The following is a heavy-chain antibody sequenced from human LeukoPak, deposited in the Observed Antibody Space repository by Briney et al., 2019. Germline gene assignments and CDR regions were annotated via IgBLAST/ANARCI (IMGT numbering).Heavy chain of an antibody. J-gene: IGHJ4*02. D-gene: IGHD3-22*01. Sequence: SVKVSCKASGGTFSSYAISWVRQASGQGLEWMGGIIPIFGTANYAQKFQGRVTITADESTSTAYMELSSLRSEDTAVYYCARDGSPYDSSGYSDYWGQGTLVTVSS. V-gene: IGHV1-69*01. CDR2: IIPIFGTA. CDR1: GGTFSSYA. CDR3: ARDGSPYDSSGYSDY.